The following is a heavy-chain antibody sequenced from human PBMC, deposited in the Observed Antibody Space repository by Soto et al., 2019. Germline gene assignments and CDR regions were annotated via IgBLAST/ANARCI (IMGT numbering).Heavy chain of an antibody. CDR2: ISYDGSNK. V-gene: IGHV3-30-3*01. CDR1: GFTFSSYA. J-gene: IGHJ4*02. Sequence: GGSLRLSCAASGFTFSSYAMHWVRQAPGKGLEWVAVISYDGSNKYYADSVKGRFTISRDNSKNTLYLQMNSLRAEDTAVYYCARDIGHVLMVYAMDYWGQGTLVTVSS. D-gene: IGHD2-8*01. CDR3: ARDIGHVLMVYAMDY.